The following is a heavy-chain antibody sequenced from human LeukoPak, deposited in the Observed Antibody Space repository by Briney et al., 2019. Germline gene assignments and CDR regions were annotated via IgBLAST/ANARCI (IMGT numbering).Heavy chain of an antibody. CDR2: INPNNGAT. CDR3: TRESGSYHGNDY. V-gene: IGHV1-2*06. D-gene: IGHD1-26*01. Sequence: ASVTVSCKASGYTFTGYYMHWVRQAPGQGLEWMGRINPNNGATNYAQTLQGGVAITGDTSISTAYMELSSLRSDDTAVYYCTRESGSYHGNDYWGQGTLVTVSS. J-gene: IGHJ4*02. CDR1: GYTFTGYY.